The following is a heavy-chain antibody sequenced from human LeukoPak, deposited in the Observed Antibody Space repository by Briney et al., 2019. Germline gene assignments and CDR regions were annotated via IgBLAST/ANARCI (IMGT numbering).Heavy chain of an antibody. CDR3: AIRDGHTDH. CDR1: GYTFTNYA. Sequence: ASVKVSCKTSGYTFTNYAMHWVRQAPGQTIQWLAWINPANGYTRYSQHYQDRVTVSSDTSADTAYMELSSLRSEDKAIYYCAIRDGHTDHWGQGTLVTVSS. J-gene: IGHJ4*02. CDR2: INPANGYT. V-gene: IGHV1-3*03. D-gene: IGHD5-24*01.